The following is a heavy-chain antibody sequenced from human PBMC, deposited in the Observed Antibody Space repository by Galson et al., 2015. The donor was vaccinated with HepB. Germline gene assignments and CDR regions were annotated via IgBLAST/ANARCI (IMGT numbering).Heavy chain of an antibody. CDR2: INPNSGGT. CDR1: GYTFTGYH. J-gene: IGHJ5*02. Sequence: SVKVSCKASGYTFTGYHMHWVRQAPGQGLEWMGRINPNSGGTNYAQKFQGRVTMTRDTSISTAYMELSRLRSDDTAVYYCAHSVVPAAMGWFDPWGQGTLVTVSS. D-gene: IGHD2-2*01. V-gene: IGHV1-2*06. CDR3: AHSVVPAAMGWFDP.